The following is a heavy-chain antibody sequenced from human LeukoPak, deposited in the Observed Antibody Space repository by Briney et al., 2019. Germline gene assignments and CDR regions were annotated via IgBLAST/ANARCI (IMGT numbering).Heavy chain of an antibody. J-gene: IGHJ6*03. V-gene: IGHV1-18*01. D-gene: IGHD6-19*01. CDR3: ARGSSGWLGGYYYYMDV. CDR2: ISAYNGNT. Sequence: ASVKVSFKASGYTFTSYGISWVRQAPGQGLEWMGWISAYNGNTNYAQKLQGRVTMTTDTSTSTAYMELRSLRSDDTAVYYCARGSSGWLGGYYYYMDVWGKGTTVTVSS. CDR1: GYTFTSYG.